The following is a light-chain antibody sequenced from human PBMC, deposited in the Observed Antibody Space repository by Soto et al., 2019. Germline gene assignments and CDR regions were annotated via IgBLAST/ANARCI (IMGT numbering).Light chain of an antibody. CDR2: DDG. CDR1: NIGAKN. Sequence: SYELTQSPSVSVAPGQTATITCGGENIGAKNVHWYQQRPGQAPFLVIYDDGDRPSGIPERFSGSNSGNTATLTIARVEAGDEADYYCQVWHSTNDHYVLGTGTKV. V-gene: IGLV3-21*02. CDR3: QVWHSTNDHYV. J-gene: IGLJ1*01.